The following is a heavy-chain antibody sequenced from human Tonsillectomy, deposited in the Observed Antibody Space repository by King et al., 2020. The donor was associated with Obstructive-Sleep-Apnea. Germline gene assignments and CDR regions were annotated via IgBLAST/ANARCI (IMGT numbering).Heavy chain of an antibody. J-gene: IGHJ6*02. CDR3: AKAVQIGGYYYYYGMDV. CDR1: GFTFSSYA. V-gene: IGHV3-23*04. D-gene: IGHD2-21*01. Sequence: VQLVESGGGLVQPGGSLRLSCAASGFTFSSYAMSWVRQAPGKGLEWVSAISGSGGSTYYAGSVKGRFTISRYNSKNTLYLQMNSLRAEDTAVYYCAKAVQIGGYYYYYGMDVWGQGTTVTVSS. CDR2: ISGSGGST.